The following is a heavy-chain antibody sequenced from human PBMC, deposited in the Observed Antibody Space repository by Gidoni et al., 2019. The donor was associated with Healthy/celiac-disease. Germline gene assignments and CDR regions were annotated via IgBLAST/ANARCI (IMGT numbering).Heavy chain of an antibody. CDR1: GFTVSSNY. V-gene: IGHV3-53*01. J-gene: IGHJ1*01. CDR3: ARVRRGVGATPAYFQH. Sequence: EVQLVESGGVLIQPGGSLRLSCAASGFTVSSNYMSWVRQAPGKGLEWVSVIYSGGSTYYADSVKGRFTISRDNSKNTLYLRMNSLRAEDTAVYYCARVRRGVGATPAYFQHWGQGTLVTVSS. CDR2: IYSGGST. D-gene: IGHD1-26*01.